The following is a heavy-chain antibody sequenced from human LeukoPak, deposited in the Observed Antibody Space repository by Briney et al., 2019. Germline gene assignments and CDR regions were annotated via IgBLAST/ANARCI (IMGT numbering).Heavy chain of an antibody. V-gene: IGHV3-7*01. CDR3: ARDPTYYLRYGYFDS. J-gene: IGHJ4*02. D-gene: IGHD1-26*01. CDR1: GFTFSSYA. Sequence: GGSLRLSCAASGFTFSSYAMTWVRQAPGKGLEWVANIKQDGSEKYYADSVRGRFTISRDNANNVLYLQMNSLRAEDTAVYYCARDPTYYLRYGYFDSWGQGTLVTVSS. CDR2: IKQDGSEK.